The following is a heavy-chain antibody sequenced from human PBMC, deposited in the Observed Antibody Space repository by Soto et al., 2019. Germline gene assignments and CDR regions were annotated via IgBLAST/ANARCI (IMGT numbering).Heavy chain of an antibody. Sequence: PSETLSLTCTVSGGSISSGDYYWSWIRQPPGKGLEWIGYIYSSGSTSFNPSLESRVAMSVDTSKNHFSLNLSSVTAADMAVYYCAREGSYSAYNFAHGIQLWSFDFWGQGALVTVSS. CDR1: GGSISSGDYY. J-gene: IGHJ4*02. CDR3: AREGSYSAYNFAHGIQLWSFDF. V-gene: IGHV4-61*03. CDR2: IYSSGST. D-gene: IGHD5-12*01.